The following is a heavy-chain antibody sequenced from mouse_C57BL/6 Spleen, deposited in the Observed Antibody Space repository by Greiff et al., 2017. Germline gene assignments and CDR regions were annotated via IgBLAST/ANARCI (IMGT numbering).Heavy chain of an antibody. D-gene: IGHD1-1*01. Sequence: VKVVESGPGLVQPSQSLSITCTVSGFSLTSYGVHWVRQSPGKGLEWLGVIWSGGSTDYTAAFISRLSISKDNSKSQVFFKMNSLQADDTAIYYCARKTLLPEGGYCDVWGTGTTVTVSS. CDR2: IWSGGST. V-gene: IGHV2-2*01. CDR1: GFSLTSYG. J-gene: IGHJ1*03. CDR3: ARKTLLPEGGYCDV.